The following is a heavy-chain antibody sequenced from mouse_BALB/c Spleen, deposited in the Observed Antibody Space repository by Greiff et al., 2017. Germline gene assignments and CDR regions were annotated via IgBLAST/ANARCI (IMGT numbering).Heavy chain of an antibody. D-gene: IGHD1-1*01. CDR3: ARDEGYGSNY. J-gene: IGHJ2*01. CDR2: IRNKANGYTT. CDR1: GFTFTDYY. V-gene: IGHV7-3*02. Sequence: EVKLVESGGGLVQPGGSLRLSCATSGFTFTDYYMSWVRQPPGKALEWLGFIRNKANGYTTEYSASVKGRFTISRDNSQSILYLQMNTLRAEDSATYYCARDEGYGSNYWGQGTTLTVSS.